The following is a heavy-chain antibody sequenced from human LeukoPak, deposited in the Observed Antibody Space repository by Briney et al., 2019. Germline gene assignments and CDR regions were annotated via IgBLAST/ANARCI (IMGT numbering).Heavy chain of an antibody. CDR3: ARERDLDLYSSSWSYFDY. D-gene: IGHD6-13*01. V-gene: IGHV3-20*01. J-gene: IGHJ4*02. CDR2: INWNGGST. CDR1: GFTFDDYG. Sequence: PGGSLRLSCAASGFTFDDYGMSWVRQAPGKGLEWVSGINWNGGSTGYADSVKGRFTISRDNAKNSLYLQMNSLRAEDTALYHCARERDLDLYSSSWSYFDYWGQGTLVTVSS.